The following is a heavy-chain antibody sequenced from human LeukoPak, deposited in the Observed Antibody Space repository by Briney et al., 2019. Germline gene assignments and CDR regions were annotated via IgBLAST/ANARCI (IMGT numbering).Heavy chain of an antibody. D-gene: IGHD3-10*01. J-gene: IGHJ4*02. Sequence: GGSLRLSCAASGFTFRYYVMSWVRQAPGKGLEWVSAINDNSASTYYADSVKGRFTISRDNSKNTLFLQMNSLRAEDTAVYYCAKASGASRPYYCDYWGQGTLVTVSS. CDR3: AKASGASRPYYCDY. CDR1: GFTFRYYV. V-gene: IGHV3-23*01. CDR2: INDNSAST.